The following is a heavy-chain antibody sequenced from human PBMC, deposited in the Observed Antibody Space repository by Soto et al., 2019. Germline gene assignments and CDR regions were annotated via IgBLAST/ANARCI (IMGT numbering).Heavy chain of an antibody. CDR1: GGTFSSYA. CDR2: IIPIFGTA. CDR3: ARANRTFFGVVSRYYYYYGMDV. V-gene: IGHV1-69*01. J-gene: IGHJ6*02. Sequence: QVQLVQSRAEVKKPGSSVKVSCKASGGTFSSYAISWVRQAPGQGLEWMGGIIPIFGTANYAQKFQGRVTITADESTSTAYMELSSLRSEDTAVYYCARANRTFFGVVSRYYYYYGMDVCGQGTTVTVSS. D-gene: IGHD3-3*01.